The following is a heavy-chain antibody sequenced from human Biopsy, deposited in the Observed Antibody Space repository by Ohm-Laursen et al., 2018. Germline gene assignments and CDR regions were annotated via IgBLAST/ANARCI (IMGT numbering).Heavy chain of an antibody. Sequence: GSLRLSCSASGFTFTDHYMDWVRQPPGGGLEWVGRARNKANSYIIEYAASLRGRFTISRDDSKSSLYPQMNSLRTEDTAVYYCVRGANGFDYGGQGTLVTVSS. CDR1: GFTFTDHY. CDR2: ARNKANSYII. J-gene: IGHJ4*02. D-gene: IGHD1-1*01. V-gene: IGHV3-72*01. CDR3: VRGANGFDY.